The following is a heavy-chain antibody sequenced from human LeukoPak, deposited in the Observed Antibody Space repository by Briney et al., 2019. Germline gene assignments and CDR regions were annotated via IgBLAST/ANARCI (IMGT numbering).Heavy chain of an antibody. Sequence: ASVKISCKVSGYTFTDYYMHWVQQAPGKGLEWMGLVDPEDGETIYAEKFQGRVTITADTSTDTAYMELSSLGSEDTAVYYCATPPRYSTLEYFQHWGQGTLVTVSS. CDR1: GYTFTDYY. CDR3: ATPPRYSTLEYFQH. CDR2: VDPEDGET. J-gene: IGHJ1*01. V-gene: IGHV1-69-2*01. D-gene: IGHD6-13*01.